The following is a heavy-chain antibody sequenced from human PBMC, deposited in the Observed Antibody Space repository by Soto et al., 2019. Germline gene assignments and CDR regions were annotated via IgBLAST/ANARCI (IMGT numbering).Heavy chain of an antibody. CDR1: DFSFSSYA. CDR3: ARTFDTITYYFDY. V-gene: IGHV3-30-3*01. J-gene: IGHJ4*02. Sequence: HPGGSLRLSCAASDFSFSSYAMHWIHQAPGKGLEWLAVISFDGNIIQYADSVKGRFIISRDNSKNTLYLQMNSLRGDDTAVYYCARTFDTITYYFDYWGQGTLVTVSS. CDR2: ISFDGNII. D-gene: IGHD3-9*01.